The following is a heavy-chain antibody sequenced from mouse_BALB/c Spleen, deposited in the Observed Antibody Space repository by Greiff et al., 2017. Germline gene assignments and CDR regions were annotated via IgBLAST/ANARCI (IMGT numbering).Heavy chain of an antibody. Sequence: EVKLVESGGGLVKPGGSLKLSCAASGFTFSDYYMYWVRQTPEKRLEWVATISDGGGYTYYPDSVKGRFTHSRDNAKNNLYLQMSSLKSEDTAMYYCARGGYGNHAMDYWGQETSVTVSS. CDR1: GFTFSDYY. CDR3: ARGGYGNHAMDY. D-gene: IGHD2-10*02. J-gene: IGHJ4*01. V-gene: IGHV5-4*02. CDR2: ISDGGGYT.